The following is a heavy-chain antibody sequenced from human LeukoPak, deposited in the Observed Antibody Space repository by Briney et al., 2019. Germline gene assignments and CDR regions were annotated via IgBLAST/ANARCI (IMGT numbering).Heavy chain of an antibody. J-gene: IGHJ6*02. CDR2: IYYSGST. Sequence: PSETLSLTCTVSGGSISSSSYYWGWIRQPPGKGLEWIGSIYYSGSTYYNPSLKSRVTISVDTSKNQFSLKLSSVTAADTAVYYCARDLDEDGTHLLYYYYGMDVWDQGTTVTVSS. V-gene: IGHV4-39*07. D-gene: IGHD6-13*01. CDR3: ARDLDEDGTHLLYYYYGMDV. CDR1: GGSISSSSYY.